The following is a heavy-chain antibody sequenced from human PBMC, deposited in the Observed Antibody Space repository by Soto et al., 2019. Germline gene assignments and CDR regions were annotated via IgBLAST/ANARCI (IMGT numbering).Heavy chain of an antibody. CDR3: TSRCPETSVDY. D-gene: IGHD1-26*01. V-gene: IGHV4-4*02. CDR1: GGSFSSNNW. Sequence: SQTLSLSCAVSGGSFSSNNWWTWVRQPPGQGLEWIGEIYRTGSTNYNPSIKRRVTIARDKSENHFSLKVTSLTAADPAVYYCTSRCPETSVDYWGQGTLVTVSS. J-gene: IGHJ4*02. CDR2: IYRTGST.